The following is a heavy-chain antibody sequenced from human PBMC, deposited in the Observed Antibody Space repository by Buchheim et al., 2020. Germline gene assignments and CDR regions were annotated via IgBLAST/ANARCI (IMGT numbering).Heavy chain of an antibody. V-gene: IGHV3-33*01. CDR3: ARDPLRLGELPGPDFDY. D-gene: IGHD3-16*01. CDR2: IWYDGSTK. CDR1: GFTFRSFG. Sequence: QLVESGGGVVQPGRSLRLSCAASGFTFRSFGMHWVRQAPGKGLEWVTVIWYDGSTKYYADSVKGRFTISRDNSKNTLYLQMNSLRAEDTAVYYCARDPLRLGELPGPDFDYWGQGTL. J-gene: IGHJ4*02.